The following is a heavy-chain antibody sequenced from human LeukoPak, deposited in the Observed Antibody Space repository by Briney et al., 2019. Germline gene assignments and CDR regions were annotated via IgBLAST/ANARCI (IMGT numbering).Heavy chain of an antibody. CDR2: IYYSGST. D-gene: IGHD1-26*01. CDR1: GGSISSSSYY. CDR3: ARHKRGANPLYYFDY. Sequence: SETLSLTCTVSGGSISSSSYYWGRIRQPPGKGLEWIGSIYYSGSTYYNPSLKSRVTISVDTSKNQYSLKLSSVTAADTAVYYCARHKRGANPLYYFDYWGQGTLVTVSS. V-gene: IGHV4-39*01. J-gene: IGHJ4*02.